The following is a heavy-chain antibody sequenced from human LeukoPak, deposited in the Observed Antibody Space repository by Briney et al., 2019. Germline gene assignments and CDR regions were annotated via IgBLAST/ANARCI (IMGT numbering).Heavy chain of an antibody. CDR1: GFTFSDYY. D-gene: IGHD5-24*01. J-gene: IGHJ4*02. V-gene: IGHV3-69-1*01. Sequence: GGSLRLSCAASGFTFSDYYMNWVRQAPGKGLEWVSSISSSSTIYYADSVKGRFTISRDNAKNSLYLQMNSLRAEDTAVYYCARDLERWLQFDYWGQGTLVTVSS. CDR3: ARDLERWLQFDY. CDR2: ISSSSTI.